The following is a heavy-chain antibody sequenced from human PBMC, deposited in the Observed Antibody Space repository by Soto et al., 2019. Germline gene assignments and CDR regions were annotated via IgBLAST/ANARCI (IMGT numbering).Heavy chain of an antibody. V-gene: IGHV3-48*03. CDR2: ISSSGSTI. Sequence: EVQLVESGGCWVQPGGSLRLSCAASGFTFSSYEMNWVRQAPGKGLEWVSYISSSGSTIYYADSVKGRFTISRDNAKNSLYLQMNSLRAEDTAVYYCARESVAGTAGAYYYYGIDVWGQGTTVTVSS. D-gene: IGHD6-19*01. J-gene: IGHJ6*02. CDR3: ARESVAGTAGAYYYYGIDV. CDR1: GFTFSSYE.